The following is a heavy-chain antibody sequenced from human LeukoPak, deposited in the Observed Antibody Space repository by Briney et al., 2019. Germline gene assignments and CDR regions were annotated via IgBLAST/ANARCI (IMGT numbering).Heavy chain of an antibody. CDR3: LKAWARSTYCSGGSCYRNWFDP. CDR1: GFTFSNAW. V-gene: IGHV3-15*01. D-gene: IGHD2-15*01. J-gene: IGHJ5*02. CDR2: IKSKTDGGTT. Sequence: RAGGSLRLSCAASGFTFSNAWMSWVRQAPGKGLEWVGRIKSKTDGGTTDYAAPVKGRFTISRDDSKNTLYLQMNSLKTEDTAVYYCLKAWARSTYCSGGSCYRNWFDPWGQGTLVTVSS.